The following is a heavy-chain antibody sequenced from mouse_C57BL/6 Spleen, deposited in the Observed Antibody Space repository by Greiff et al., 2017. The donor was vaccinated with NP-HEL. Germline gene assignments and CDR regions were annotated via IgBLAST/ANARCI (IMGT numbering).Heavy chain of an antibody. V-gene: IGHV5-9-1*02. J-gene: IGHJ1*03. Sequence: EVKVEESGEGLVKPGGSLKLSCAASGFTFSSYAMSWVRQTPEKRLEWVAYISSGGDYIYYADTVKGRFTISRDNARNTLYLQMSSLKSEDTAMYYCTRDRGYGYWYFDVWGTGTTVTVSS. CDR1: GFTFSSYA. CDR3: TRDRGYGYWYFDV. D-gene: IGHD1-1*02. CDR2: ISSGGDYI.